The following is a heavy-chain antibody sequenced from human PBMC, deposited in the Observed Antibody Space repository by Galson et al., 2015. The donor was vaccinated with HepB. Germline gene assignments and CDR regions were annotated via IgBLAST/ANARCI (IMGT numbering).Heavy chain of an antibody. CDR3: ARVDGDYYFFDY. Sequence: IRQHPGKGLEWIGYIYHSGSTYYNPSLKSRVSISIDKSKSQFSLKLSSVTVADTALYFCARVDGDYYFFDYWGQGTLVAVSS. V-gene: IGHV4-31*02. CDR2: IYHSGST. D-gene: IGHD4-17*01. J-gene: IGHJ4*02.